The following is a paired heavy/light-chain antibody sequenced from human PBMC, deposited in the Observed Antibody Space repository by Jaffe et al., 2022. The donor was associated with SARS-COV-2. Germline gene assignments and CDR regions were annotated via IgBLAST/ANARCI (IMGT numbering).Heavy chain of an antibody. D-gene: IGHD1-1*01. CDR3: ARLERSLDAFDI. Sequence: QVQLVESGGGLVKPGGSLRLSCAVSGFTFSDYYMSWVRQAPGKGLEWLAYITGSGRTIYYADSVKGRFTISRDNAKSSVFLQMDSLRVEDTAVYFCARLERSLDAFDIWAQGTMVTVSS. CDR1: GFTFSDYY. J-gene: IGHJ3*02. V-gene: IGHV3-11*01. CDR2: ITGSGRTI.
Light chain of an antibody. CDR3: CSYTFSSLYV. CDR2: DDS. Sequence: QSTLTQPASVSGSLGQSITISCTGSSTDVGFNTYVSWYQQHPGKAPKLMIYDDSNRPSGVSNRFSGAKTGNTASLSISGLQAEDEADYYCCSYTFSSLYVFGPGTKVTV. CDR1: STDVGFNTY. V-gene: IGLV2-14*03. J-gene: IGLJ1*01.